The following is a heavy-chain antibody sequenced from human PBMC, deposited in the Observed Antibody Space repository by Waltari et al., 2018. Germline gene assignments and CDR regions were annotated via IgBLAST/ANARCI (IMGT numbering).Heavy chain of an antibody. D-gene: IGHD3-10*01. J-gene: IGHJ6*02. CDR1: GFRFSNYW. CDR3: VRLAQRTYRSPVPGRHYYYGMDV. CDR2: ISNDESSM. V-gene: IGHV3-74*03. Sequence: EEQLLESGGGLVQPGDSLKLSCQASGFRFSNYWLTWSRKTQWKGLVWVARISNDESSMTYADSVKGRFTISRDNAKNTLYLQMKRLRAEDTAVYYCVRLAQRTYRSPVPGRHYYYGMDVWGQGTTVTVSS.